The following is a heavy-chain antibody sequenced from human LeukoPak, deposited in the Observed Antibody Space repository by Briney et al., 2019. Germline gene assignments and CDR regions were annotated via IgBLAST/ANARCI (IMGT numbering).Heavy chain of an antibody. CDR1: GGSISSSSYY. V-gene: IGHV4-39*01. CDR3: ATYGSGSYNYYYMDV. CDR2: IYYSGST. D-gene: IGHD3-10*01. Sequence: SETLSLTCTVSGGSISSSSYYWVWIRQPPGKGLEWIGSIYYSGSTYYNPSLRSRVTISVDTSKNQFSLRLSSVTAADTAVYYCATYGSGSYNYYYMDVWGKGTTVTISS. J-gene: IGHJ6*03.